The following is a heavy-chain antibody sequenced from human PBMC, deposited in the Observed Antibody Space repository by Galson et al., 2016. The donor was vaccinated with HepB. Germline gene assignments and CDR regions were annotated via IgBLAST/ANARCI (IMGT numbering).Heavy chain of an antibody. Sequence: ETLSLTCTVSGVSISSYYWSWFRQPPEKRLEWIGYAFYSGITNYNPSLKSRVTISIDTSKNQFSLKLSSVTAADTAVYYCARGEGYNLYWGQGTLVTVSS. CDR3: ARGEGYNLY. D-gene: IGHD5-24*01. CDR2: AFYSGIT. CDR1: GVSISSYY. J-gene: IGHJ4*02. V-gene: IGHV4-59*08.